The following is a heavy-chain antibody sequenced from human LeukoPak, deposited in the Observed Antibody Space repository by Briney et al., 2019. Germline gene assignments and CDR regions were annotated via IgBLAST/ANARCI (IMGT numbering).Heavy chain of an antibody. CDR2: ISSNGGST. CDR1: GFTFSSYA. CDR3: ARAATYYYDSSGYLNY. V-gene: IGHV3-64*01. Sequence: GGSLRLSCAASGFTFSSYAMHWVRQAPGKGLEYVSAISSNGGSTYYANSVKGRFTISRDNSKNTLYLQMGSLRAEDMAVYYCARAATYYYDSSGYLNYWGQGTLVTVSS. D-gene: IGHD3-22*01. J-gene: IGHJ4*02.